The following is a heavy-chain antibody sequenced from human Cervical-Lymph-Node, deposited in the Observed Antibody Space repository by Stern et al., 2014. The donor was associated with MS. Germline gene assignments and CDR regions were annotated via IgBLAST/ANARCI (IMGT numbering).Heavy chain of an antibody. Sequence: QVTLRESGPTLVKPTQTLTLTCTFSGFSLDTPGVGVGWIRQPPGKALEWLALFYWNENSPYNPSLKTRLPLTKDTSKNQVVFTMTNMDPVDTATYHCAQVSVEVGGQFEYWGQGALVTVSS. CDR1: GFSLDTPGVG. CDR2: FYWNENS. D-gene: IGHD6-19*01. V-gene: IGHV2-5*01. J-gene: IGHJ4*02. CDR3: AQVSVEVGGQFEY.